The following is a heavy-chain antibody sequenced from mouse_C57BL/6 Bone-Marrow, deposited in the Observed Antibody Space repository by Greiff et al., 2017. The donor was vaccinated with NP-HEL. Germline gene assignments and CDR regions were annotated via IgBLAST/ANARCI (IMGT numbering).Heavy chain of an antibody. CDR3: ARRGYDYDERTWFAY. CDR1: GYSITSGYY. J-gene: IGHJ3*01. Sequence: ESGPGLVKPSQSLSLTCSVTGYSITSGYYWNWIRQFPGNKLEWMGYISYDGSNNYNPSLKNRISITRDTSKNQFFLKLNSVTTEDTATYYCARRGYDYDERTWFAYWGQGTLVTVSA. D-gene: IGHD2-4*01. CDR2: ISYDGSN. V-gene: IGHV3-6*01.